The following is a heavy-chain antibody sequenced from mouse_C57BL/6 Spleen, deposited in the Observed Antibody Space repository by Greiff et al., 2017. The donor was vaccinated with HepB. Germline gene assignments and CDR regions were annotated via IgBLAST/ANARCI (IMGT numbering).Heavy chain of an antibody. D-gene: IGHD1-1*01. CDR3: ARDGGNLLRGYFDV. Sequence: EVQGVESGGGLVKPGGSLKLSCAASGFTFSSYAMSWVRQTPEKRLEWVATISDGGSYTYYPDNVKGRFTISRDNAKNNLYLQMSHLKSEDTAMYYCARDGGNLLRGYFDVWGTGTTVTVSS. CDR1: GFTFSSYA. J-gene: IGHJ1*03. V-gene: IGHV5-4*01. CDR2: ISDGGSYT.